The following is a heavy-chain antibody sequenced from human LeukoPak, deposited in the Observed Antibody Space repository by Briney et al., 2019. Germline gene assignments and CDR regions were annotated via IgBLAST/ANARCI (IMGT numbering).Heavy chain of an antibody. Sequence: SETLSHTCAGCGGSFSGYYWSRIRQPPGKGLEWIGEINHSGSTNYNPSLKSRVTMSVDTSKNQFSLNLKSVTPEDTAVYYCARNLIPEQLVLNFWGQGTLVTISS. CDR3: ARNLIPEQLVLNF. CDR1: GGSFSGYY. CDR2: INHSGST. D-gene: IGHD6-13*01. J-gene: IGHJ4*02. V-gene: IGHV4-34*01.